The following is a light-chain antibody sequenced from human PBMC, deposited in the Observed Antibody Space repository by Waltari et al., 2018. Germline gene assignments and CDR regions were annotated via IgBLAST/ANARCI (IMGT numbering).Light chain of an antibody. CDR2: AAS. CDR1: QGIGNY. CDR3: QQYNTYPFT. V-gene: IGKV1-16*02. J-gene: IGKJ4*01. Sequence: DIQMTQSLSSLSASVGYRVTITRRASQGIGNYVAWFQQKPGTAPKSLIYAASSLQSGVTSKFSGSGSGTDFTLTITSLQPDDFATYYCQQYNTYPFTFGGGTKVEIK.